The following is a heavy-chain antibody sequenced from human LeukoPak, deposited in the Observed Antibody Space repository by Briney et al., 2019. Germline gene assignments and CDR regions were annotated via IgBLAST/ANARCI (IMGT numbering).Heavy chain of an antibody. D-gene: IGHD1-1*01. J-gene: IGHJ4*02. CDR1: RFTFNIYA. V-gene: IGHV3-23*01. CDR2: ISGSGGST. CDR3: ARAPGYGAAYYFDY. Sequence: GGSLRLSCAVSRFTFNIYAMHWVRQAPGKGLEWVSAISGSGGSTYYADSVKGRFTISRDNSKNTLYLQMNSLRAEDTAVYYCARAPGYGAAYYFDYWGQGTLVTVSS.